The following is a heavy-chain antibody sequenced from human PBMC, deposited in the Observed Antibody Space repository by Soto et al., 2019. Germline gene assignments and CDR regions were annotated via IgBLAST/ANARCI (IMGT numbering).Heavy chain of an antibody. CDR3: ARAEEDSDYYYYGLDV. J-gene: IGHJ6*02. Sequence: SQTLSLTCVISGDSVSSSSVAWNWVRQSPSRGLEWLGRTYYRSRWYSDFAVSVRGRIVINADTSKNQFSLQLNSVTPEDTAVYFCARAEEDSDYYYYGLDVWGQGTTVTVSS. CDR2: TYYRSRWYS. V-gene: IGHV6-1*01. CDR1: GDSVSSSSVA. D-gene: IGHD2-15*01.